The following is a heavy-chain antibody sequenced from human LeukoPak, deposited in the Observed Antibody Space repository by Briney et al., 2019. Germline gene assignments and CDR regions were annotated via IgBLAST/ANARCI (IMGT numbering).Heavy chain of an antibody. Sequence: ASVKVSCKASGYTFTSCYMHWVRQAPGQGLEWMGIINPSGGSTSYAQKFQGRVTMTRDTSTSTVYMELSSLRSEDTAVYYCARATIFGVVTYPLFFDYWGPGTLVTVSS. CDR2: INPSGGST. J-gene: IGHJ4*02. V-gene: IGHV1-46*03. CDR1: GYTFTSCY. D-gene: IGHD3-3*01. CDR3: ARATIFGVVTYPLFFDY.